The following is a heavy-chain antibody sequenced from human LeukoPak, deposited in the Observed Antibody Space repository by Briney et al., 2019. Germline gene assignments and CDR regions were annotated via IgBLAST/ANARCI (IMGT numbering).Heavy chain of an antibody. V-gene: IGHV4-39*01. CDR3: ATPLVRGVDYFDY. D-gene: IGHD3-10*01. CDR1: GGSISSSSYY. J-gene: IGHJ4*02. CDR2: IYYSGST. Sequence: PSETLSLTCTVSGGSISSSSYYWGWIRQPPGKGLEWIGSIYYSGSTYYNPPLKSRVTISVDTSKNQFSLKLSSVTAADTAVYYCATPLVRGVDYFDYWGQGTLVTVSS.